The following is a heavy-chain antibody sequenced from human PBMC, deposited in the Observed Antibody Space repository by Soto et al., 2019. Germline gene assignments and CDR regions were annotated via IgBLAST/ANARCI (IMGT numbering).Heavy chain of an antibody. CDR1: GGTFSSYA. J-gene: IGHJ4*02. CDR2: IIPIFGTA. Sequence: SVKVSCKASGGTFSSYAISWVRQAPGQGLEWMGGIIPIFGTANYAQKFQGRVTITADESTSTAYMELSSLRSEDTAVYYCATSGSGRSRIMDYWGQGTLVTVSS. D-gene: IGHD1-26*01. V-gene: IGHV1-69*13. CDR3: ATSGSGRSRIMDY.